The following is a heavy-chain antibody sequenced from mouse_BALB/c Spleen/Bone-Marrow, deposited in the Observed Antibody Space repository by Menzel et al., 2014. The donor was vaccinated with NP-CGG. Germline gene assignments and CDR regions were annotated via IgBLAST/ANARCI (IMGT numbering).Heavy chain of an antibody. Sequence: VKLQESGAELVRPGISVKISCKVSGYTFTDYGIHWVRRSHAKSLEWIGVLITYYGDASYNPRFKGKATMTVDKSSSTAYMEIARLTSEDSAIYYCARWDGKYAMDYWGQGTSVSVSS. D-gene: IGHD2-1*01. J-gene: IGHJ4*01. V-gene: IGHV1S137*01. CDR2: LITYYGDA. CDR3: ARWDGKYAMDY. CDR1: GYTFTDYG.